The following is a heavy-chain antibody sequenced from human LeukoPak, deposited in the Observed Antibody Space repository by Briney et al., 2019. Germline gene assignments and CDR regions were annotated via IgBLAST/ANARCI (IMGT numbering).Heavy chain of an antibody. V-gene: IGHV4-4*07. CDR2: IHTSGST. D-gene: IGHD3-10*01. CDR1: GGSISSYY. CDR3: ARGRGAGLLWFGELSH. J-gene: IGHJ4*02. Sequence: PSETLSLTCTVSGGSISSYYWSWIRQPAGKGLEWIGRIHTSGSTNYNPSLKSRVTTSVDTSKNQFSLKLSSVTAADTAVYYCARGRGAGLLWFGELSHWGQGTLVTVSS.